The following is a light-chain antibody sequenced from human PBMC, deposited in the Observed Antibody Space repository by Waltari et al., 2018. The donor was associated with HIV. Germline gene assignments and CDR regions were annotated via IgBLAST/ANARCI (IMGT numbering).Light chain of an antibody. J-gene: IGLJ2*01. CDR3: VTWDTSLSVLV. Sequence: QSVLTQPPSVSAAPGQTVTISCSGSSSNFGKDAVSWYQQLPGSAPQLLIYDDNKRPSGIPDRFSGSKSGTSATLGIAGLHTGDEANYYCVTWDTSLSVLVFGGGTKLTVL. CDR2: DDN. CDR1: SSNFGKDA. V-gene: IGLV1-51*01.